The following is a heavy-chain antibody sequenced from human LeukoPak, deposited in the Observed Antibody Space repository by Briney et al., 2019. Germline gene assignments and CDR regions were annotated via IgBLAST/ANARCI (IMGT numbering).Heavy chain of an antibody. V-gene: IGHV3-23*01. Sequence: GGSLRLSCAASGFTFSNYAMNWVRQAPGRGLEGVSVISGSGDSTYHADSVKGRFTISRDNSKNTLYLQMNSLTVEDTAVYYCAKGGYDTRGYYHGFDYWGQGTVVTVSS. CDR3: AKGGYDTRGYYHGFDY. CDR2: ISGSGDST. CDR1: GFTFSNYA. D-gene: IGHD3-22*01. J-gene: IGHJ4*02.